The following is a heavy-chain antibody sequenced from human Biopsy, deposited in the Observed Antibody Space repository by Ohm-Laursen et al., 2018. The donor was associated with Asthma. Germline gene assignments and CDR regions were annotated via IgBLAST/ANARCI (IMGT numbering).Heavy chain of an antibody. CDR1: GGSMTPTSHY. V-gene: IGHV4-39*01. J-gene: IGHJ6*02. Sequence: PSDTLSLTWAVSGGSMTPTSHYWDWIRQAPGKGLEWIGYISYGGKTSYNPSLKNRVTISRDTSKNQFSLRLTSVTAADTAVYFCARRITIFGVVQKDHGMDAWGQGTTVSVSS. CDR2: ISYGGKT. CDR3: ARRITIFGVVQKDHGMDA. D-gene: IGHD3-3*01.